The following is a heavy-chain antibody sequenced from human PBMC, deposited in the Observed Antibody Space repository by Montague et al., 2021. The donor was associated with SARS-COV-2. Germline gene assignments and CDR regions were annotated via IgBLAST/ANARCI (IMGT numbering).Heavy chain of an antibody. V-gene: IGHV4-39*07. CDR2: IYYSGST. CDR1: GGSISSSSSY. CDR3: ARDICIPMLIVIQGYGMDV. Sequence: SETLSLTCTVSGGSISSSSSYWGWIRQPPGMGLEWIGSIYYSGSTYYNPSLKSRITISVDTSKNQFSLRLTSVTAADTAVYYCARDICIPMLIVIQGYGMDVWGRGTTVTVSS. D-gene: IGHD3-22*01. J-gene: IGHJ6*02.